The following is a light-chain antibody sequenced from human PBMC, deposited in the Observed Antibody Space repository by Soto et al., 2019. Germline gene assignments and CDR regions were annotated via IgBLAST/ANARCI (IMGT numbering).Light chain of an antibody. Sequence: RVTRLSPATLSXXAGEXATLXXRXSQSVSSKLAWYQQKPGQAPRLLIYDTSTRATGIPARFSGNGSEPEFTLTISSLQAEDFAVCYCQQYSNWRPITFGQGTPLEIK. CDR2: DTS. V-gene: IGKV3-15*01. J-gene: IGKJ5*01. CDR1: QSVSSK. CDR3: QQYSNWRPIT.